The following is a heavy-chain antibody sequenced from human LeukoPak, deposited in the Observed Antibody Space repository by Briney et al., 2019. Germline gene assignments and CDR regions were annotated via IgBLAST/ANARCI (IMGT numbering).Heavy chain of an antibody. CDR2: IYYSGST. CDR3: ARDGLNWFDP. J-gene: IGHJ5*02. CDR1: GGSISSYY. Sequence: PSETLSLTCTVSGGSISSYYWSWIRQPPGKGLEWIGYIYYSGSTNYNPSLKSRVTISVDTSKNQFSLKLGSVTAADTAVYYCARDGLNWFDPWGQGTLVTVSS. V-gene: IGHV4-59*01.